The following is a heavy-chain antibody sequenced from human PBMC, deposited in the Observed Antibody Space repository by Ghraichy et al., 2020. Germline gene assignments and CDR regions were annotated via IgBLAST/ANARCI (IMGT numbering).Heavy chain of an antibody. J-gene: IGHJ4*02. V-gene: IGHV3-23*01. D-gene: IGHD6-13*01. CDR1: GFTFNSYD. CDR3: AKGRWADS. CDR2: ISGSGDST. Sequence: GGSLRLSCAASGFTFNSYDMSWVRQPPGKGLEWVSTISGSGDSTYSADSVKGRFTISRANSKNTLFLQMNSLRAEDTAVYYCAKGRWADSWGQGTLVTVSS.